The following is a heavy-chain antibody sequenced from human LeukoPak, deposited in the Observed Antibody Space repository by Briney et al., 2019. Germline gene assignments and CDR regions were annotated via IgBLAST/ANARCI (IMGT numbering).Heavy chain of an antibody. J-gene: IGHJ4*02. CDR3: AREYYYDSSGYPYYFDY. CDR1: GGSISSYY. V-gene: IGHV4-4*07. CDR2: IHTSGTT. D-gene: IGHD3-22*01. Sequence: SETLSLTCTVSGGSISSYYWSWIRQPAGKGLEWIGRIHTSGTTNYNPSLKSRVTMSVDTSKNQFSLKLSSVTAADTAVYYCAREYYYDSSGYPYYFDYWGQGTLVTVSS.